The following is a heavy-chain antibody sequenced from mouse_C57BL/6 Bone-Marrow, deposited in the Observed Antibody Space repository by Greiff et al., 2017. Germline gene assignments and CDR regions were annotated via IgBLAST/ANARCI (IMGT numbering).Heavy chain of an antibody. Sequence: QVQLQQSGAELVRPGTSVKMSCKASGYTFTNYWIGWAKQRPGHGLEWIGDIYPGGGYTNYNETFKGKATLTADKSSSTAYMQFSSLTSEDSAIYYCARGDDYGSSYGYFDVWGTGTTVTVSS. CDR2: IYPGGGYT. V-gene: IGHV1-63*01. D-gene: IGHD1-1*01. CDR1: GYTFTNYW. CDR3: ARGDDYGSSYGYFDV. J-gene: IGHJ1*03.